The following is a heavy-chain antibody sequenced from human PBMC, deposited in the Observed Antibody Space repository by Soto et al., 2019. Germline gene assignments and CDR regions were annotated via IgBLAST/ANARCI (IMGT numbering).Heavy chain of an antibody. Sequence: SETLSLTCTVSGGSVSSGSYYWSWIRQPPGKGLEWIGYIYYSGSTYYNPSLKSRVTISVDTSKNQFSLKLSSVTAADTAVYYCARDYDSSGYYYGVGFDYWGQGTLVTVSS. CDR1: GGSVSSGSYY. CDR3: ARDYDSSGYYYGVGFDY. J-gene: IGHJ4*02. V-gene: IGHV4-61*01. D-gene: IGHD3-22*01. CDR2: IYYSGST.